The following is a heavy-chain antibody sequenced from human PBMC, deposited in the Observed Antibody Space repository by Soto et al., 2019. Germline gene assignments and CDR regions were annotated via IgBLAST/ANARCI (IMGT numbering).Heavy chain of an antibody. CDR1: GFTFSSYA. CDR3: ARGLEKPTYYDFWSGPSYYFDY. Sequence: GGSLRLSCAASGFTFSSYAMSWVRQAPGKGLEWVSYISSSSSYTNYADSVKGRFTISRDNAKNSLYLQMNSLRAEDTAVYYCARGLEKPTYYDFWSGPSYYFDYWGQGTLVTSPQ. D-gene: IGHD3-3*01. CDR2: ISSSSSYT. J-gene: IGHJ4*02. V-gene: IGHV3-21*05.